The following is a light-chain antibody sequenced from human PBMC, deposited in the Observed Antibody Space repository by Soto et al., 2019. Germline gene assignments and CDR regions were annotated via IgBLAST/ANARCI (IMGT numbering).Light chain of an antibody. V-gene: IGKV3-20*01. CDR2: SAS. J-gene: IGKJ5*01. CDR3: QQYGSSPPSIT. Sequence: EIVLTQSPGTLSLSPGERATLSCRASQSVSSSYLAWYQQKPGQPPRLLIYSASSRATGIPDRFSGSGSETDFTITISRLEPEDFAVYYCQQYGSSPPSITFGQGTRLEIK. CDR1: QSVSSSY.